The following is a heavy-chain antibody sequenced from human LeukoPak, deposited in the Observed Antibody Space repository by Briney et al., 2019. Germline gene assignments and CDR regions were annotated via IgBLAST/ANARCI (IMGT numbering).Heavy chain of an antibody. CDR2: IYPGDSDT. CDR1: GYSVTSYW. CDR3: ASLYDSSGYYWGDY. Sequence: GESLKISCKCSGYSVTSYWIGWVRQMPGKGLEWMGIIYPGDSDTRYSPSFQGQVTISADKSISTAYLQWSSLKASDTAMYYCASLYDSSGYYWGDYWGQGTLVTVSS. J-gene: IGHJ4*02. V-gene: IGHV5-51*01. D-gene: IGHD3-22*01.